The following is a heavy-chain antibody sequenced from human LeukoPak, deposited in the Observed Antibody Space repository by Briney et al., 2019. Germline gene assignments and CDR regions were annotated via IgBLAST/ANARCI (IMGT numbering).Heavy chain of an antibody. CDR1: GGSVSGYY. Sequence: SETLSLTCVVSGGSVSGYYWGWIRQPPGRGLEWIGYVYYSGSTNYNPSFESRITISVDTSRNQFSLQLSSVTAADTAVYYCARIHRYCSGGACYVLDNWGQGTLVAVSS. CDR3: ARIHRYCSGGACYVLDN. V-gene: IGHV4-59*02. CDR2: VYYSGST. D-gene: IGHD2-15*01. J-gene: IGHJ4*02.